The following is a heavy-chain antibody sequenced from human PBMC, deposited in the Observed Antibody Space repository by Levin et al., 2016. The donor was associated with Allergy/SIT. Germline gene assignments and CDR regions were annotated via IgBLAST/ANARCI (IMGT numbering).Heavy chain of an antibody. CDR2: IIPIFGTA. Sequence: SVKVSCKASGGTFSSYAISWVRQAPGQGLEWMGGIIPIFGTANYAQKFQGRVTITADGSTSTAYMELSSLRSEDTAVYYCAREGEMGSSWRPFDYWGQGTLVTVSS. J-gene: IGHJ4*02. D-gene: IGHD6-13*01. CDR1: GGTFSSYA. CDR3: AREGEMGSSWRPFDY. V-gene: IGHV1-69*13.